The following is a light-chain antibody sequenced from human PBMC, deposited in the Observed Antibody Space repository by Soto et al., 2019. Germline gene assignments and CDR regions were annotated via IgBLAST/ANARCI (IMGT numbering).Light chain of an antibody. CDR2: GAS. V-gene: IGKV3-20*01. Sequence: EIVLTQSPGTLSLSPGERATLSCRASQSVSSSYLARYQQKPGQAPRLLIYGASSRATGIPDRFSGSESGTDFTLTISRLEPEDFAVYYCQQYGSSPPVYTFGQGTKLEIK. CDR3: QQYGSSPPVYT. CDR1: QSVSSSY. J-gene: IGKJ2*01.